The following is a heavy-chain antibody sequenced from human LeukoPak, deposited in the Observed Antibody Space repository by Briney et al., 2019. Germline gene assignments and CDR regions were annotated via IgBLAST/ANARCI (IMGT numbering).Heavy chain of an antibody. CDR3: ARDPKGVVRGGAYYYYMDV. V-gene: IGHV1-2*02. J-gene: IGHJ6*03. CDR1: GYTFTSYY. CDR2: IDPNSGGT. Sequence: ASVKVSCKASGYTFTSYYMHWVRQAPGQGLEWMGWIDPNSGGTNYAQKFQGRVTMTRDTSISTAYMELSRLRSDDTAVYYCARDPKGVVRGGAYYYYMDVWGKGTTVTISS. D-gene: IGHD3-10*01.